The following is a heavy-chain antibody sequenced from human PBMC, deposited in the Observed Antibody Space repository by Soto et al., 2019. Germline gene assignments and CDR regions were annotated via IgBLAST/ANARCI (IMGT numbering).Heavy chain of an antibody. CDR3: ARGLGGMTTVDY. J-gene: IGHJ4*02. CDR1: GFSFSTYW. D-gene: IGHD1-26*01. Sequence: GGTLRLSCAASGFSFSTYWMHWVRQAPGKGLVWVSRINSDATTTSYVDSVKGRFTISRDNAKHTLYLQMNSLRAEDTAVYYCARGLGGMTTVDYWGQGTLVTVSS. CDR2: INSDATTT. V-gene: IGHV3-74*01.